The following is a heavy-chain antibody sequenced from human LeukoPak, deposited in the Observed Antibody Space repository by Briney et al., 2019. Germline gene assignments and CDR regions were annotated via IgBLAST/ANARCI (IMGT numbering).Heavy chain of an antibody. V-gene: IGHV1-8*01. J-gene: IGHJ6*02. CDR1: GYTFTSYD. CDR2: MNPNSGNT. D-gene: IGHD3-22*01. CDR3: AAYYYDSREDYYYGMDV. Sequence: ASVKVSCKASGYTFTSYDINWVRQATGQGLEWMGWMNPNSGNTGYAQKFQGRDTMTRNTSISTAYMELSSLRSEDTAVYYCAAYYYDSREDYYYGMDVWGQGTTVTVSS.